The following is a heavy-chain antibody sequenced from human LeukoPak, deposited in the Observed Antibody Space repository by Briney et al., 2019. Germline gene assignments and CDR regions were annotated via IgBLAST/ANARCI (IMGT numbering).Heavy chain of an antibody. V-gene: IGHV1-2*02. CDR3: ARETYYYGSGSYSP. J-gene: IGHJ5*02. CDR1: GYTFTGYY. CDR2: INPSSGGT. Sequence: ASVKVSCKASGYTFTGYYMHWVRQAPGQGLEWMGWINPSSGGTNYAQKFQGRVTMTRDTSISTAYMELSRLRSDDTAVYYCARETYYYGSGSYSPWGQGTLVTVSS. D-gene: IGHD3-10*01.